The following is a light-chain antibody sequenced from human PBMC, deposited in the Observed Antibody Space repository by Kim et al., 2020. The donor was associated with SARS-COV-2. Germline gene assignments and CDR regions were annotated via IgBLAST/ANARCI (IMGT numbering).Light chain of an antibody. CDR1: SSDIGAYNL. Sequence: QSITIHCTGTSSDIGAYNLVSWYQQQPGKAPKLIISGATKRPSGVSSRFSGSRSGNTASLTISGLQADDEADYYCCSYTGAATFVVFGGGTQLTVL. V-gene: IGLV2-23*02. CDR2: GAT. CDR3: CSYTGAATFVV. J-gene: IGLJ2*01.